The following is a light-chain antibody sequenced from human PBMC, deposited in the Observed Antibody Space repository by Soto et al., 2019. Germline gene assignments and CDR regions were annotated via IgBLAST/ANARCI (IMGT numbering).Light chain of an antibody. J-gene: IGLJ3*02. CDR1: SSNIGSNT. CDR2: SNN. Sequence: QPVLTQPPSASGTPGQRVTISCSGSSSNIGSNTVNWYQQLPGTAPKLLIYSNNQRPSGVPDRFSGSKSGTSASLAISGLQSEDEADYDCATWDDSLNGRVFGGGTKLTVL. CDR3: ATWDDSLNGRV. V-gene: IGLV1-44*01.